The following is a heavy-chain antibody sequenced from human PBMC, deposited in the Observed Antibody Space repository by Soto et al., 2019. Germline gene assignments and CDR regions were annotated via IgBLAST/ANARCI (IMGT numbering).Heavy chain of an antibody. D-gene: IGHD3-16*01. J-gene: IGHJ6*02. Sequence: PSETLSLTCAVYGGSFSRYYWSWIRQPPGKGLEWIGEINHSGSTNYNPSLKSRVTISVYTYKNKFSLKLRFESVEDTAVYFCARATGAFWAGWKRGYYYYGMDVWGQGTTVTVSS. CDR1: GGSFSRYY. V-gene: IGHV4-34*01. CDR3: ARATGAFWAGWKRGYYYYGMDV. CDR2: INHSGST.